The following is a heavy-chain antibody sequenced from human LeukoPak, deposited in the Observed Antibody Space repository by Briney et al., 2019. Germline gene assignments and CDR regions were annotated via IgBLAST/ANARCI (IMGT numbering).Heavy chain of an antibody. CDR3: ARESREVCYYCYYGMDV. Sequence: SVKVSCKASGGTFSSYAISWVRQAPGQGLEWMGGIIPIFGTANYAQKFQGRVTITADESTSPAYMELSSLRSEDTAVYYCARESREVCYYCYYGMDVWGKGTTVTVSS. CDR1: GGTFSSYA. V-gene: IGHV1-69*13. J-gene: IGHJ6*04. D-gene: IGHD3-16*01. CDR2: IIPIFGTA.